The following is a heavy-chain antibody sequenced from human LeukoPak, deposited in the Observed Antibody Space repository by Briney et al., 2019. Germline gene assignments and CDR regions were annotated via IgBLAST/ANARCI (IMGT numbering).Heavy chain of an antibody. CDR2: IDNAGSST. D-gene: IGHD3-22*01. CDR1: GFTFSNYW. CDR3: VRSAFHAGSGNYYDY. J-gene: IGHJ4*02. Sequence: GGSLRLSCAASGFTFSNYWIHWVRHAPGKGLVWVSRIDNAGSSTTYADSVKGRFTISRDNAENTLYLQMNSLRVEDTAVYYCVRSAFHAGSGNYYDYWGQGTLVTVSS. V-gene: IGHV3-74*03.